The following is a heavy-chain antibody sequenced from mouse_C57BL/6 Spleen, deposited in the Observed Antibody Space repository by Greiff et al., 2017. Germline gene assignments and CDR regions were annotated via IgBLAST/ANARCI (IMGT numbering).Heavy chain of an antibody. D-gene: IGHD1-1*01. CDR1: GYTFTSYW. CDR2: IYPGSGST. J-gene: IGHJ4*01. V-gene: IGHV1-55*01. CDR3: ARGNLFYYAMDY. Sequence: VQLVESGAELVKPGASVKMSCKASGYTFTSYWITWVKQRPGQGLEWIGDIYPGSGSTNYNEKFKSKATLTVDTSSSTAYMQLSSLTSEDSAVYYCARGNLFYYAMDYWGQGTSVTVSS.